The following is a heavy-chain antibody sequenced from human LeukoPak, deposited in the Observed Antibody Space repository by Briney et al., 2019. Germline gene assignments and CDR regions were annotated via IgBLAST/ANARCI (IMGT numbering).Heavy chain of an antibody. CDR3: AKRGVVIRIFLVGFHKEAYYFDS. CDR2: ISGSGGGT. Sequence: GGSLRLSRAVSGITLSNYGMSWVRQAPGKGLEWVAGISGSGGGTTYADSVKGRFTISRDNSKNTLYLQMNSLRGEDTAVYFCAKRGVVIRIFLVGFHKEAYYFDSWGQGALVTVSS. D-gene: IGHD3-10*01. J-gene: IGHJ4*02. V-gene: IGHV3-23*01. CDR1: GITLSNYG.